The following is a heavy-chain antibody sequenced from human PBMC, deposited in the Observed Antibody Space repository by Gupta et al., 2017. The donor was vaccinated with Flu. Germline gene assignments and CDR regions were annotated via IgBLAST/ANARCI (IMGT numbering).Heavy chain of an antibody. CDR2: INHSGST. CDR1: GGSFSGYY. J-gene: IGHJ5*02. CDR3: ARGCPTAYYYDSSGYGRRKFDP. V-gene: IGHV4-34*01. Sequence: QVQLQQWGAGLLKPSETLSLTCAVYGGSFSGYYWSWIRQPPGKGLEWIGEINHSGSTNYNPSLKSRVTISVDTSKNQFSLKLSSVTAADTAVYYCARGCPTAYYYDSSGYGRRKFDPWGQGTLVTVSS. D-gene: IGHD3-22*01.